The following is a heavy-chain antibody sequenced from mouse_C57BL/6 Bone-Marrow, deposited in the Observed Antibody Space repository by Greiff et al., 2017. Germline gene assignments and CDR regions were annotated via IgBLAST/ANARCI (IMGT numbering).Heavy chain of an antibody. CDR2: IYPGDGDT. CDR3: ARIPYDGYYGGY. V-gene: IGHV1-82*01. Sequence: VQLQQSGPELVKPGASVKISCKASGYAFSSSWMNWVKQRPGKGLEWIGRIYPGDGDTNYNGKFKGKATLTADKSSSTAYMQLSSLTSEDSAVYLCARIPYDGYYGGYWGQGTTLTVSS. J-gene: IGHJ2*01. D-gene: IGHD2-3*01. CDR1: GYAFSSSW.